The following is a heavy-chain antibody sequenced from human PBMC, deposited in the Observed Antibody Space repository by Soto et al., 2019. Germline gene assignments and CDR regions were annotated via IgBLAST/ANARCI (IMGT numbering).Heavy chain of an antibody. CDR1: GGSISSYY. CDR3: ARSGSLASYDFWCGYYKGGDGLFDP. Sequence: PSETLSLTCAVSGGSISSYYWSWIRQPPGKGLEWIGYIYYSGSTNYNPSLKSRVTISVDTSKNQFSLKLSSVTAADTAVYYCARSGSLASYDFWCGYYKGGDGLFDPCGQGSLVTVSS. CDR2: IYYSGST. J-gene: IGHJ5*02. V-gene: IGHV4-59*01. D-gene: IGHD3-3*01.